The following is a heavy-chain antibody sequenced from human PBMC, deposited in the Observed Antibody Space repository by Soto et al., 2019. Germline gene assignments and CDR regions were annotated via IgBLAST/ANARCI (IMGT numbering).Heavy chain of an antibody. CDR1: GGTLSSCA. V-gene: IGHV1-69*01. J-gene: IGHJ5*02. CDR2: IIPILVTA. Sequence: KVCCKASGGTLSSCAISWVRHAPGQVLEWMGGIIPILVTANYAQQLQGRVTITADESTSTASLELRSLSCEDTAVSYCAHNISEPPPDCSGGSCYPSWFDPWGQGTLVTVSS. D-gene: IGHD2-15*01. CDR3: AHNISEPPPDCSGGSCYPSWFDP.